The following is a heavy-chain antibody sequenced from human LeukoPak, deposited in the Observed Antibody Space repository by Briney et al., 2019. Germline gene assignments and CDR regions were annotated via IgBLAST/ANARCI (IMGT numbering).Heavy chain of an antibody. V-gene: IGHV3-23*01. J-gene: IGHJ4*02. CDR2: INGSGGST. CDR1: GFTFSSYA. CDR3: AKDRWGYSYGHGASDY. Sequence: GGSLRLSCAASGFTFSSYAMSWVRQAPGKGLEWVSAINGSGGSTYYADSVKGRFTISRDNSMNTLYLQMNSLRAEDTAVYSCAKDRWGYSYGHGASDYWGQGTLVTVSS. D-gene: IGHD5-18*01.